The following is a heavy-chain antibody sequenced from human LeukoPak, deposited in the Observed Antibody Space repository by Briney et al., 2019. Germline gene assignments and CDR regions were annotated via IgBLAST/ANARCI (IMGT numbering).Heavy chain of an antibody. V-gene: IGHV4-59*01. D-gene: IGHD5-18*01. CDR2: IYYTGTT. CDR3: ARAEYSYGTGYYFDY. CDR1: GGSISSYY. Sequence: PSGTLSLTRTVSGGSISSYYWSWIRLPPGKGLEWFGYIYYTGTTYYNPSLKSRVTISLDTSKNQVSLKLSSVTAADAAVYYCARAEYSYGTGYYFDYWGQGALVTVSS. J-gene: IGHJ4*02.